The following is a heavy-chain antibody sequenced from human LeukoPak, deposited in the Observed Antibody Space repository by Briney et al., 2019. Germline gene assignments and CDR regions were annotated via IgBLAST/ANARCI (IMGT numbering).Heavy chain of an antibody. D-gene: IGHD6-19*01. Sequence: ASVKVSCKTSGYTFTSYDINWVRQAPGQGLEWMGIISPSGGSTSYAQKFQGRVTMTRDTSTSTVYMELSSLRSEDTAVYYCARAYSSGWYYFDYWGQGTLVTVSS. CDR3: ARAYSSGWYYFDY. CDR2: ISPSGGST. CDR1: GYTFTSYD. V-gene: IGHV1-46*01. J-gene: IGHJ4*02.